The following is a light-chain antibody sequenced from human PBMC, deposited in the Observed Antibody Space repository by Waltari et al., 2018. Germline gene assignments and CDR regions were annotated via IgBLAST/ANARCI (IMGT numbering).Light chain of an antibody. J-gene: IGKJ4*01. CDR1: QSVLYSSNNKDN. CDR3: QQYYSTPPT. Sequence: DIVMTQSPDSLAMSLGERATINCQSSQSVLYSSNNKDNLAWYQQKPGQPPKLLIYWASTRESGVPDRFSGSGSGTDFTLTISSLQAEDVAVYYCQQYYSTPPTFGGGTKVEIK. CDR2: WAS. V-gene: IGKV4-1*01.